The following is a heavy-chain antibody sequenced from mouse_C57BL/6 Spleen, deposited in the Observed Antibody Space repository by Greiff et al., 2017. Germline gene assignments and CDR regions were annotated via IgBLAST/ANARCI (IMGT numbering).Heavy chain of an antibody. Sequence: QVQLQQPGAELVRPGTSVKLSCKATGYTFTSYWMHWVKQRPGQGLEWIGVIVPSDSYTNYNQKFKGKATLTVDTSSNTAYMQLSSLTSEDSAVYYCARGRWTYRSKYYAVWGTGTTVTVSS. CDR3: ARGRWTYRSKYYAV. V-gene: IGHV1-59*01. D-gene: IGHD2-14*01. J-gene: IGHJ1*03. CDR1: GYTFTSYW. CDR2: IVPSDSYT.